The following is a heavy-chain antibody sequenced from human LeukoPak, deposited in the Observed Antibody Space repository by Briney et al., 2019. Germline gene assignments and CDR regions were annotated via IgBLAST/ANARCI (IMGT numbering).Heavy chain of an antibody. V-gene: IGHV5-10-1*01. D-gene: IGHD5-12*01. J-gene: IGHJ4*02. CDR1: GYSFTIYW. CDR2: IDPSDSDT. CDR3: ARLLGNSGSYARFDH. Sequence: GESLRISCEASGYSFTIYWIIWVRQMPGKGLECMGRIDPSDSDTSYSPSLQGNVTISIDRSIDTAYLEWSSLKPSDTATYFCARLLGNSGSYARFDHWGQGTPVTVSS.